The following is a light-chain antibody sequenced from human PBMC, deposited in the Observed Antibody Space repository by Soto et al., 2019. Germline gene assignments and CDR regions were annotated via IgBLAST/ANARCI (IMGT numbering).Light chain of an antibody. CDR1: QSLVDRYGHTS. V-gene: IGKV2-28*01. CDR2: LTS. CDR3: MQAVETPYT. J-gene: IGKJ2*01. Sequence: EIVMTQSPPSLPVTPGEPAAISCRSSQSLVDRYGHTSLDWCLQKPGRSPQLLIYLTSNRASGVPDRFSGSGSGTEFILKISRVEAEDVGVYYCMQAVETPYTFGQGTKLEIK.